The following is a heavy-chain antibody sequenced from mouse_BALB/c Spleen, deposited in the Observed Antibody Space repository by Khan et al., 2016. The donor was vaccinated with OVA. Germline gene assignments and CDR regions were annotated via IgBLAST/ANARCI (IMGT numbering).Heavy chain of an antibody. V-gene: IGHV5-6*01. CDR3: ARLAYYYGRERVAY. CDR2: VSTGGNYN. CDR1: GFTLSTYG. D-gene: IGHD1-1*01. Sequence: EVELVESGGDVVTPGGSLKLSCAASGFTLSTYGMSWVRQTPDKRLDWVATVSTGGNYNYYPDSGKGKYTIARDTAKNILYLQMNSLESENTAMFYCARLAYYYGRERVAYWGQGTLVTVSA. J-gene: IGHJ3*01.